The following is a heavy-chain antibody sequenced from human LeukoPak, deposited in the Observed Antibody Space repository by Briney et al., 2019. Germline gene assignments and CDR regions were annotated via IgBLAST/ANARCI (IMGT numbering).Heavy chain of an antibody. Sequence: ASVKVSCKASGYPFTSYGISWVRQAPGQGLEWMGWITTYNGNTNYAQKLQGRVTMTTDTSTSTAYMELRSLRSDDTAVYYCARVVTFEYYYYYYMDVWGKGTTVTVSS. V-gene: IGHV1-18*01. D-gene: IGHD4-23*01. CDR1: GYPFTSYG. CDR2: ITTYNGNT. J-gene: IGHJ6*03. CDR3: ARVVTFEYYYYYYMDV.